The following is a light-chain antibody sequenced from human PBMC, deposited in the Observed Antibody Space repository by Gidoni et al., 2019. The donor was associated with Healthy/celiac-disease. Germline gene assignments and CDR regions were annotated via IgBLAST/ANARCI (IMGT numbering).Light chain of an antibody. CDR3: QQANSFPFA. CDR1: QSISSW. CDR2: AAS. J-gene: IGKJ4*02. V-gene: IGKV1-12*01. Sequence: DTYMSQTPSSVSASVGDRVTITCRASQSISSWLYWYQQKPGKAPKLLIYAASSLQSGVPSRFSGSGSGTDFTLTISSLQPEDFATYYCQQANSFPFAFGGGTKVEIK.